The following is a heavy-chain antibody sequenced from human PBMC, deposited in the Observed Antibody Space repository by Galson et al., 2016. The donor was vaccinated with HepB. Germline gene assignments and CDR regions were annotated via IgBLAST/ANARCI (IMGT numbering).Heavy chain of an antibody. V-gene: IGHV4-31*03. CDR1: GGSISSGGYY. J-gene: IGHJ5*01. CDR3: AGERSSGSGNFGS. Sequence: LSLTCTVSGGSISSGGYYWSWIRQHPGKGLEWIGYIYHSGSTYYNPSLKSRVPISVDTSMNQFTLRLSSVTAADTAVYYCAGERSSGSGNFGSWGQGTLVTVSS. D-gene: IGHD3-10*01. CDR2: IYHSGST.